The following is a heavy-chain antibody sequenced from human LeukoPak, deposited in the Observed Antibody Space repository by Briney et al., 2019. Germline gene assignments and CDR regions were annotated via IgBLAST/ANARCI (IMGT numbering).Heavy chain of an antibody. Sequence: EASVKVSCKASGGTFSSYAISWVRQAPGQGLEWMGGIIPIFGTANYAQKFQGRVTITADESTSTAYMELRSLRSDDTAVYYCARVRWKVATHHTYIDYWGQGTLVTVSS. CDR1: GGTFSSYA. J-gene: IGHJ4*02. CDR3: ARVRWKVATHHTYIDY. V-gene: IGHV1-69*01. D-gene: IGHD5-12*01. CDR2: IIPIFGTA.